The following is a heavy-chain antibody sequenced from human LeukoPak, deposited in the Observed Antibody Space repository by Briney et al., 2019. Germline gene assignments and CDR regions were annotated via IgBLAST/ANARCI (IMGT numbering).Heavy chain of an antibody. Sequence: PGGSLRLSCAASGFTFSSYAMSWVRQAPGKGLEWVSAISGSGGSTYHADSVKGRFTISRDNSKNTLYLQMNSLRAEDTAVYYCAKVVSGSYSLSQFDYWGQGTLVTVSS. D-gene: IGHD1-26*01. V-gene: IGHV3-23*01. CDR2: ISGSGGST. CDR1: GFTFSSYA. J-gene: IGHJ4*02. CDR3: AKVVSGSYSLSQFDY.